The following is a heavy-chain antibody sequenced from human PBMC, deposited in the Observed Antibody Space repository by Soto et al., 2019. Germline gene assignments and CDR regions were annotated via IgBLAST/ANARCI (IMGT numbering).Heavy chain of an antibody. J-gene: IGHJ4*02. CDR3: AKDSNKYSSSLRGRYFDY. CDR2: ISGGGSNT. Sequence: GSLLLSCTASGFPFSSYVMSGVRQAAGKGLEWVSGISGGGSNTFYADYVKGRFTISRDNSKNTLLLQMNSLGAEDTAVYYCAKDSNKYSSSLRGRYFDYWGQGIGVTVYS. V-gene: IGHV3-23*01. CDR1: GFPFSSYV. D-gene: IGHD4-4*01.